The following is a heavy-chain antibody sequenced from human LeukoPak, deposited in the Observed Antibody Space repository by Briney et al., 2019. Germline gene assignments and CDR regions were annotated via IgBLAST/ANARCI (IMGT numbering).Heavy chain of an antibody. D-gene: IGHD6-19*01. J-gene: IGHJ4*02. CDR1: GGSFSGYY. Sequence: SETLSLTCAVYGGSFSGYYWSWIRQPPGKGLEWIGEINHSGSTNYNPSLKSRVTISVDTSKNQFSLKLSSVTAADTAVYYCARCGQWLGVVDYWGQGTLVTVSS. CDR2: INHSGST. V-gene: IGHV4-34*01. CDR3: ARCGQWLGVVDY.